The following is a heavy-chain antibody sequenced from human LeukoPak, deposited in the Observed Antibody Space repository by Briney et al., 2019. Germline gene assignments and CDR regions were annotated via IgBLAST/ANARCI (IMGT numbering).Heavy chain of an antibody. CDR2: IASHAGDA. CDR1: AFMFSIYD. Sequence: GGSLRLSCAISAFMFSIYDMKWVRQTPGEGLEWVAVIASHAGDAHYSDSVKGRFTISRDNSKNTLYLQMNNLGGEDTAVYYCARDRLNRADCGTDCYSGVFDYWGEGGLVSV. V-gene: IGHV3-30*03. J-gene: IGHJ4*02. D-gene: IGHD2-21*02. CDR3: ARDRLNRADCGTDCYSGVFDY.